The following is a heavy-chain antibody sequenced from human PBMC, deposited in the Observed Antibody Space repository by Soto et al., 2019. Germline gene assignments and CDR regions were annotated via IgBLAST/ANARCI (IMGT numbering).Heavy chain of an antibody. V-gene: IGHV4-30-2*01. J-gene: IGHJ6*02. Sequence: ASETLSLTCAVSGGSISSGGYSWSWIRQPPGKGLEWIGYIYHSGSTYYNPSLKSRVTISVDRSKNQFSLKLSSATAADTAVYYCARQRTAGVKNQYYYDMDVWGQGTTVTVSS. D-gene: IGHD6-25*01. CDR3: ARQRTAGVKNQYYYDMDV. CDR1: GGSISSGGYS. CDR2: IYHSGST.